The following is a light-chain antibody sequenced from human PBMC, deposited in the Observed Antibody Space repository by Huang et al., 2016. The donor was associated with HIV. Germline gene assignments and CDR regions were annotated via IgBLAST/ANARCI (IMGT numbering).Light chain of an antibody. V-gene: IGKV1-9*01. CDR1: QDIGNS. J-gene: IGKJ5*01. Sequence: IQLNQSPSSLSASVGERVAITCRASQDIGNSLAWYQQRPGKAPKPLIYAASTLQGVVSSRFSGSVSGTYFTLTISDLQPEDFATYYCQQLKDYPVTFGQGTRLDIE. CDR2: AAS. CDR3: QQLKDYPVT.